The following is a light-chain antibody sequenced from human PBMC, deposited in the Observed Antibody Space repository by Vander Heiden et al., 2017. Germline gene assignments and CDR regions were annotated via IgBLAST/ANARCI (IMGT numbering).Light chain of an antibody. CDR1: TSNIGAGYD. CDR2: TNR. V-gene: IGLV1-40*01. Sequence: QSVLTQPPSVSGAPGQRVTISCTGSTSNIGAGYDVHWYQQLPGTAPKLLMYTNRNRPSGVPDRFSGSKSGTSASLAITGLQAEDEADYYCQSYDNSLRGWVFGGGTKLTVL. CDR3: QSYDNSLRGWV. J-gene: IGLJ3*02.